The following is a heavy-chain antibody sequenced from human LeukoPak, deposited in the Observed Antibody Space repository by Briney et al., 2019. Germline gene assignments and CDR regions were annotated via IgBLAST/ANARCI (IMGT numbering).Heavy chain of an antibody. CDR1: GFTFSDYY. D-gene: IGHD6-19*01. CDR2: ISTSSSSI. Sequence: GGSLRLSCAASGFTFSDYYMSWIRQAPGKGLEWVSYISTSSSSIYYADSVKGRFTISRNNAKNSLYLQMNSLRDEDTAVYYCARDSSWGYSSGWFDYWGQGTLVTVSS. CDR3: ARDSSWGYSSGWFDY. V-gene: IGHV3-11*04. J-gene: IGHJ5*01.